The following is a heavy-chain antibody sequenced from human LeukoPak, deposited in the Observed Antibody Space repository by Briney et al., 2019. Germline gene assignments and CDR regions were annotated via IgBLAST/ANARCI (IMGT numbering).Heavy chain of an antibody. D-gene: IGHD2-2*02. Sequence: RASVKVSCKASGYTFTGCYMHWVRQAPGQGLEWMGRINPNSGGTNYAQKFQGRVTMTRDTSISTAYMELSRLRSDDTAVYYCARDPLYCSSTSCYTGHWFDPWGQGTLVTVSS. J-gene: IGHJ5*02. CDR2: INPNSGGT. CDR3: ARDPLYCSSTSCYTGHWFDP. V-gene: IGHV1-2*06. CDR1: GYTFTGCY.